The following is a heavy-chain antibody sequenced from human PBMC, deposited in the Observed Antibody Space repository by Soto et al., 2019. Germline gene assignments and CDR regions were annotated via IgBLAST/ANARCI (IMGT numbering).Heavy chain of an antibody. CDR1: GFTFRNYS. V-gene: IGHV3-48*01. CDR3: ATGRQARIHYYYYYGMDV. J-gene: IGHJ6*02. Sequence: HPGGSLRLSCAASGFTFRNYSMNWVRQAPGKGLEWVSYISSSSSTIYYADSVKGRFTISRDNSKNTLYLQMNSPRAEDTAVYYCATGRQARIHYYYYYGMDVWCQGTTVTVS. CDR2: ISSSSSTI.